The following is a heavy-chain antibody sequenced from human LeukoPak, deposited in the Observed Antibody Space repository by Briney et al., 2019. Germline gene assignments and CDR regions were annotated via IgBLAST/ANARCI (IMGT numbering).Heavy chain of an antibody. V-gene: IGHV1-8*01. CDR1: GYTFTSYD. J-gene: IGHJ5*02. CDR2: MNPNSGNT. CDR3: ARARSYRYCSGGSCYSKYNWFDP. Sequence: ASVKVSCKASGYTFTSYDINWVRQATGQGLEWMGWMNPNSGNTGYAQKFQGRVTMTRNTSISTAYMELSSPRSEDTAVYYCARARSYRYCSGGSCYSKYNWFDPWGQGTLVTVSS. D-gene: IGHD2-15*01.